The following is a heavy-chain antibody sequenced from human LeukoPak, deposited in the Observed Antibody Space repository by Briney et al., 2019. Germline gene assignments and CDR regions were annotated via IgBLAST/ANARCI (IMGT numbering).Heavy chain of an antibody. J-gene: IGHJ3*02. D-gene: IGHD3-22*01. Sequence: GGSLRLSCAASEFTFSSYSMNWVRQAPGKGLEWVSSISSSSSYIYYADSVKGRFTISRDNAKNSLYLQMNSLRAEDTAVYYCARDIDDSSGYYAAFDIWGQGTMATVSS. CDR2: ISSSSSYI. V-gene: IGHV3-21*01. CDR3: ARDIDDSSGYYAAFDI. CDR1: EFTFSSYS.